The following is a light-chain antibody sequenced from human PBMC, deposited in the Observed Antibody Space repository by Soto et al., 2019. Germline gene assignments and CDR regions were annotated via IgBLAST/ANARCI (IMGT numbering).Light chain of an antibody. J-gene: IGKJ2*01. V-gene: IGKV3-20*01. Sequence: EIVLTQSPATLSLSPGERVTLSCTASQSVSSNLAWYQQKPGQAPRLLIYGASSRATGIPDRFSGSGSGTDFTLTISRLEPEDFAVYYCQQYGSSPTFGQGTKLEIK. CDR2: GAS. CDR1: QSVSSN. CDR3: QQYGSSPT.